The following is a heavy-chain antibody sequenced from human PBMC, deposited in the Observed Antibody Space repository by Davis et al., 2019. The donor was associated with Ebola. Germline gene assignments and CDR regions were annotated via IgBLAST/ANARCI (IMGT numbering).Heavy chain of an antibody. J-gene: IGHJ4*02. CDR3: AKRRDFDGSGYSDY. V-gene: IGHV3-23*01. Sequence: PGGSLRLSCAASGFTFSNYDMTWVRQAPGKGLDWVSRISSNGATTYYADSVRGRFTISRDNSKNILYLQMNSLRVDDTAVYYCAKRRDFDGSGYSDYWGQGTLVTVSS. D-gene: IGHD3-22*01. CDR2: ISSNGATT. CDR1: GFTFSNYD.